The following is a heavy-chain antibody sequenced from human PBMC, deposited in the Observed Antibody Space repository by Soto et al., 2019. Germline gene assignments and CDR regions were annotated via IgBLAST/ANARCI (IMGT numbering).Heavy chain of an antibody. V-gene: IGHV4-61*01. CDR2: IYYSGST. CDR1: GGSVSSGSYY. J-gene: IGHJ4*02. CDR3: ARARVAKEFDY. D-gene: IGHD2-15*01. Sequence: QVQLQESGPGLVKPSETLSLTCTVSGGSVSSGSYYWSWIRQPPGKGLEWIGYIYYSGSTNYNPSLKSRVPISVDTSKNQFSLKLSSVTAADTAVYYCARARVAKEFDYWGQGTLVTVSS.